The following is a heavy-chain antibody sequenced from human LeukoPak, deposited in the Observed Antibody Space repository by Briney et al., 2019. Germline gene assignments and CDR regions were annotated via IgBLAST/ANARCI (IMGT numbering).Heavy chain of an antibody. CDR2: ISGSAGST. CDR1: GFSFSDCA. V-gene: IGHV3-23*01. Sequence: GGSLRLSCAASGFSFSDCATSWVRKAPGRGLEWVSSISGSAGSTYYADSMKGRFTISRDNPKNTLHLEMNSLRAEDTAIYYCTKGMATIRRHIDSWGQGTLVTVSS. J-gene: IGHJ4*02. CDR3: TKGMATIRRHIDS. D-gene: IGHD5-24*01.